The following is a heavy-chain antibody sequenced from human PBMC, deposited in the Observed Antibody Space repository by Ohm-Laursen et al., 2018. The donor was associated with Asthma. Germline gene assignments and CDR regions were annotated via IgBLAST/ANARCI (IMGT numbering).Heavy chain of an antibody. CDR3: ARLNYFDSTGYYYFHS. V-gene: IGHV4-59*08. Sequence: SETLSLTCTVSGGSISSYYWSWIRQPPGKGLEWIGYIYYSGSAYYNPSLKSRLTFSVDTSKNQFSLKLSSVTAADTAVYFCARLNYFDSTGYYYFHSWGQGTLVTVSS. J-gene: IGHJ4*02. CDR1: GGSISSYY. D-gene: IGHD3-22*01. CDR2: IYYSGSA.